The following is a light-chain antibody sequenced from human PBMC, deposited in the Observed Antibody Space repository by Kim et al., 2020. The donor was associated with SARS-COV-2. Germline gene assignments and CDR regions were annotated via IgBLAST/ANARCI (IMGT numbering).Light chain of an antibody. V-gene: IGLV3-19*01. Sequence: SSELTQDPAVSVALGQTVRITCQGDSLRSYYASWYQQKPGQAPVLVIYGKNNRPSGIPDRFSGSSPGNTASLTITGAQAEDEADYYCNFRDSSGNVGIGG. CDR1: SLRSYY. CDR2: GKN. J-gene: IGLJ2*01. CDR3: NFRDSSGNVG.